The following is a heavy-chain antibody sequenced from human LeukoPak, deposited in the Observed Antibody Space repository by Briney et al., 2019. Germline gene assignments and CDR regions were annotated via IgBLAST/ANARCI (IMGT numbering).Heavy chain of an antibody. CDR2: IHFSGST. CDR1: DASISGYY. V-gene: IGHV4-59*01. J-gene: IGHJ4*02. D-gene: IGHD1-26*01. Sequence: SETLSLTCTVSDASISGYYWSWIRQPPGKGLEWIGSIHFSGSTNYNPSLRSRVTISVDTSKNQLSLKLSSVTAADTAVYYCARDLGGIYFDYWGQGALVTVSS. CDR3: ARDLGGIYFDY.